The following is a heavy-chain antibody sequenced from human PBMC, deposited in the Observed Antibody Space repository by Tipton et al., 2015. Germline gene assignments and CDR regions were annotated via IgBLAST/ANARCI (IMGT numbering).Heavy chain of an antibody. CDR1: GGSISSHY. CDR3: ARSLGGYTYGLIGH. CDR2: IYNSGST. J-gene: IGHJ4*02. Sequence: TLSLTCTVSGGSISSHYWSWIRQPPGKGLEWIGYIYNSGSTDYNPSLKSRVTISVDTSKNQFSLNLSSVTAADTAVYYCARSLGGYTYGLIGHWGQGTLVTVSS. V-gene: IGHV4-59*11. D-gene: IGHD5-18*01.